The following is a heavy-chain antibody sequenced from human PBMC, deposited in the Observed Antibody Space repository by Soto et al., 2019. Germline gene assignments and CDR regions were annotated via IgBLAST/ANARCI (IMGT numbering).Heavy chain of an antibody. Sequence: GASVKVSCKASGYTFTSYGIIWVRQAPGQGLEWMGWITAYDGNAEYAQKLQGRITMTTDTSTSTAYMELRSLRPDDTAVYYCACNGGSYSRPRYWGQGTLVTVSS. CDR3: ACNGGSYSRPRY. D-gene: IGHD1-26*01. CDR2: ITAYDGNA. J-gene: IGHJ4*02. V-gene: IGHV1-18*01. CDR1: GYTFTSYG.